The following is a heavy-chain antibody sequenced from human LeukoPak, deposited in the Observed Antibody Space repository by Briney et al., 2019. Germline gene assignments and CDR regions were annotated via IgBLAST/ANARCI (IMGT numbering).Heavy chain of an antibody. J-gene: IGHJ4*02. V-gene: IGHV3-30-3*01. CDR2: ISYDGSNK. D-gene: IGHD2-8*01. Sequence: PGGSLRLSCAVSGFTFSSYAMHWVRQAPGKGLEGVAVISYDGSNKYYADSVKGRFTISRDNSKNTLYLQMNSLRAEDTAVYYCARVYLERLTAGYFDHWGQGTWVTVSP. CDR3: ARVYLERLTAGYFDH. CDR1: GFTFSSYA.